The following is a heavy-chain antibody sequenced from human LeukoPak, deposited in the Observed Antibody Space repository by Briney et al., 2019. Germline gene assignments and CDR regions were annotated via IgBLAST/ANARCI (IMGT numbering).Heavy chain of an antibody. CDR3: ARRYCSGGSCYYYYFDY. Sequence: GESLKISCKGSGYSFTSYWIGWVRQMPGKGLEWMGIIYPGDSDTRYSPSFQGQVTISADKSISTAYLQWSSLKASDTAMYYCARRYCSGGSCYYYYFDYWGQGTLVTVSS. CDR2: IYPGDSDT. CDR1: GYSFTSYW. V-gene: IGHV5-51*01. J-gene: IGHJ4*02. D-gene: IGHD2-15*01.